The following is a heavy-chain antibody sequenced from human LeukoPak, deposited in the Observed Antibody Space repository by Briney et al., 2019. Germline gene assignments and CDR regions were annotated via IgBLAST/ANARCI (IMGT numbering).Heavy chain of an antibody. CDR3: ARDSLRGDAFDI. J-gene: IGHJ3*02. Sequence: SETLSLTCTVSGDSINSYYWTWIRQAPGKGLEWIGYIYYTGSTNYSPSLKSRVSISIDPSKNQFSLKLSSVTAADTAVYYCARDSLRGDAFDIWGQGTMVTVSS. D-gene: IGHD4-17*01. V-gene: IGHV4-59*01. CDR1: GDSINSYY. CDR2: IYYTGST.